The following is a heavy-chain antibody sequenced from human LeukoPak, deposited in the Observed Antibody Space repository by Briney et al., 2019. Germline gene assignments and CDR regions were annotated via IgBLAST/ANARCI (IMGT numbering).Heavy chain of an antibody. D-gene: IGHD1-1*01. CDR2: IIPIFGTA. CDR3: ARDLVGGTSPDYRGY. J-gene: IGHJ4*02. V-gene: IGHV1-69*01. Sequence: GASVKVSCKASGGTFSSYAISWVRQAPGQGLEWMGGIIPIFGTANYAQKFQGRVTITADESTSTAYMELSSLRSEDTAVYYCARDLVGGTSPDYRGYWGQGTLVTVSS. CDR1: GGTFSSYA.